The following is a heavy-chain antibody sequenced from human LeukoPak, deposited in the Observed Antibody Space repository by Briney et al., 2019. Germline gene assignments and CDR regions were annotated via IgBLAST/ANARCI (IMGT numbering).Heavy chain of an antibody. CDR1: GFTFSSYG. CDR2: ISYDGSNK. V-gene: IGHV3-30*18. CDR3: AKELYGDSADAFDI. D-gene: IGHD4-17*01. Sequence: GRSLRLSCAASGFTFSSYGMHWVRQAPGKGLEWVAVISYDGSNKYYADSVKGRFTISRDNSKNTLYLQMNSLRAEDTAVYYCAKELYGDSADAFDIWGQGTMVTVSS. J-gene: IGHJ3*02.